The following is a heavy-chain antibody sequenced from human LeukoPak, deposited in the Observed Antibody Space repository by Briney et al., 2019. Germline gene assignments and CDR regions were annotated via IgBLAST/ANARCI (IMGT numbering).Heavy chain of an antibody. CDR3: ARDRGHSGYDIIDY. CDR2: IKQDGSEK. Sequence: GGSLRLSCTASGFTFSNFWMGWVRQAPGKGLEWVANIKQDGSEKYYVDSVTGRFTISRDNTKNSLYLQISSLRAEDTAVYYCARDRGHSGYDIIDYWGQGTLVTVSS. J-gene: IGHJ4*02. CDR1: GFTFSNFW. V-gene: IGHV3-7*01. D-gene: IGHD5-12*01.